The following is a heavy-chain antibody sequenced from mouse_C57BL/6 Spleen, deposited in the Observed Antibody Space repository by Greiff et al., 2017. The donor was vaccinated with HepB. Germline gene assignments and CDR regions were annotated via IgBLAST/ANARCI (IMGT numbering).Heavy chain of an antibody. D-gene: IGHD1-1*01. V-gene: IGHV1-15*01. Sequence: VKLQESGAELVRPGASVTLSCKASGYTFTDYEMHWVKQTPVHGLEWIGAIDPETGGTAYNQKFKGKAILTADKSSSTAYMELRSLTSEDSAVYYCTFTTVVAPYAMDYWGQGTSVTVSS. CDR3: TFTTVVAPYAMDY. J-gene: IGHJ4*01. CDR1: GYTFTDYE. CDR2: IDPETGGT.